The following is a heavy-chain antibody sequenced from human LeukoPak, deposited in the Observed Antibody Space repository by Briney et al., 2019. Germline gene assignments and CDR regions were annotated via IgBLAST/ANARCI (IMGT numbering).Heavy chain of an antibody. Sequence: GGSLRLSCAASGFTFSSYAMSWVRQAPGKGLEWVSAISGSGGSTYYADSVKGRFTISRDNSKNTLYLQMNSLRAEDTAVYYCAKAQAKYSCYGMDVWGQGTTVTVSS. D-gene: IGHD6-6*01. CDR3: AKAQAKYSCYGMDV. CDR1: GFTFSSYA. V-gene: IGHV3-23*01. CDR2: ISGSGGST. J-gene: IGHJ6*02.